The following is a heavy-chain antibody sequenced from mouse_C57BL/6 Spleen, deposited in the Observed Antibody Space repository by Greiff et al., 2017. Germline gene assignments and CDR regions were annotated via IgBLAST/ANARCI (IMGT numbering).Heavy chain of an antibody. V-gene: IGHV5-4*03. CDR1: GFTFSSYA. D-gene: IGHD2-4*01. J-gene: IGHJ2*01. CDR2: ISDGGSYT. Sequence: EVNVVESGGGLVKPGGSLKLSCAAPGFTFSSYAMSWVRQTPEKRLEWVATISDGGSYTYYPDNVKGRFTISRDNAKNNLYLQMSHLKSEDTAMYYCARVEEGYDYDPYYFDYWGQGTTLTVSS. CDR3: ARVEEGYDYDPYYFDY.